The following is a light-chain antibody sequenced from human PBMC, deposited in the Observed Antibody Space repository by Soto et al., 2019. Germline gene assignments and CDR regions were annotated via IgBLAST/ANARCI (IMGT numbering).Light chain of an antibody. CDR2: DAS. CDR3: QQYENLPT. Sequence: DIQMPQSPSSLSASVGDSVTITCQASQNINNYLNWYQQKPGRAPKLLIYDASNLEAGVPSRFRGSGSGTDFTLTISRLQPEDIATYYCQQYENLPTVGQGTRLEIK. CDR1: QNINNY. V-gene: IGKV1-33*01. J-gene: IGKJ5*01.